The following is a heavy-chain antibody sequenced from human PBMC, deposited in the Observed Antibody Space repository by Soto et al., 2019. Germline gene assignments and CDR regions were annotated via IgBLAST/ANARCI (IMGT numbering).Heavy chain of an antibody. CDR3: TALPAAMYYYYGMDV. CDR1: GFTFSNAW. D-gene: IGHD2-2*01. V-gene: IGHV3-15*01. Sequence: GGSLRLSCAAPGFTFSNAWMSWVRQAPGKGLEWVGRIKSKTDGGTTDYAAPVKGRFTISRDDSKNTLYLQMNSLKTEDTAVYYCTALPAAMYYYYGMDVWGQGTTVTVSS. CDR2: IKSKTDGGTT. J-gene: IGHJ6*02.